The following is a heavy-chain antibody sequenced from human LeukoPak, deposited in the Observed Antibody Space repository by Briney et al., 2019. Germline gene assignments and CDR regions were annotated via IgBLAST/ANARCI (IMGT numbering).Heavy chain of an antibody. J-gene: IGHJ6*03. V-gene: IGHV5-51*01. CDR3: ARQAGSYYDILTGQYYYYYYMDV. CDR2: IYPGDSDT. Sequence: GESLKIPCQGSGYTFTSYWVAWVRQLPGKGLEWMGIIYPGDSDTRYSPSFQGQVTISADKSISTAYLQWSSLKASDTAMYYCARQAGSYYDILTGQYYYYYYMDVWGKGTTVTVSS. D-gene: IGHD3-9*01. CDR1: GYTFTSYW.